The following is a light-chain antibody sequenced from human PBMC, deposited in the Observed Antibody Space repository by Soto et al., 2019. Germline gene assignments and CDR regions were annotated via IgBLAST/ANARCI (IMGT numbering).Light chain of an antibody. CDR1: RSNIGTRYD. CDR2: ANS. J-gene: IGLJ3*02. V-gene: IGLV1-40*01. CDR3: QSYDTSLSAWV. Sequence: QSVLTQSPSVSGAPGQRVTISCTGSRSNIGTRYDVHWYQQLPGTAPKLLIYANSNRPSGVPDRFSGSKSGTSASLAITGLQAEDEADYYCQSYDTSLSAWVFGGGTQLTVL.